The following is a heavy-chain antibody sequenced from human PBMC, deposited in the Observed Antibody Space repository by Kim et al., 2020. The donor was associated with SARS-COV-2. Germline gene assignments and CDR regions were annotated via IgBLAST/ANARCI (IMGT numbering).Heavy chain of an antibody. Sequence: ASVKVSCKASGYTFTSYDINWVRQATGQGLEWMGWMNPNSGNTGYAQKFQGRVTMTRNTSISTAYMELSSLRSEDTAVYYCARTGVEMATILGPYYYYYGMDVWGQGTTVTVSS. CDR1: GYTFTSYD. J-gene: IGHJ6*02. V-gene: IGHV1-8*01. CDR3: ARTGVEMATILGPYYYYYGMDV. D-gene: IGHD5-12*01. CDR2: MNPNSGNT.